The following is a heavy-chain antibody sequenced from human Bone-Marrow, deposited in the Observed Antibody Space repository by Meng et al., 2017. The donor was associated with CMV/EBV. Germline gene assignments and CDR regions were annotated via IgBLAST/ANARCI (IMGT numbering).Heavy chain of an antibody. V-gene: IGHV1-69*06. Sequence: QVHLVQSGADARKAGSPVKVSCKASGGTFNNDAITWVRQAPGQGLEWMGCIIPIFGTANYAQKFQGRVTIIADKSTNRNYMELSSLRSEDTAVYYCARGQQYMDFWGQGTLVTVSS. CDR1: GGTFNNDA. D-gene: IGHD6-13*01. CDR3: ARGQQYMDF. CDR2: IIPIFGTA. J-gene: IGHJ4*02.